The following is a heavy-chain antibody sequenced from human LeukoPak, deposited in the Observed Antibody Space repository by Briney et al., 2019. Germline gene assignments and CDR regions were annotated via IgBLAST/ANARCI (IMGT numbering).Heavy chain of an antibody. J-gene: IGHJ4*02. V-gene: IGHV3-30*03. D-gene: IGHD2-2*01. CDR1: GFTFSSYG. CDR2: ISYDGSNK. CDR3: ARSPTSWYFDY. Sequence: GGSLRLSCAASGFTFSSYGMHWVGQAPGKGLDWVAVISYDGSNKYYADSVKGRFTISRDNSKNTLYLQMNSLRPEDTSVYYCARSPTSWYFDYWGQGTLVTVSS.